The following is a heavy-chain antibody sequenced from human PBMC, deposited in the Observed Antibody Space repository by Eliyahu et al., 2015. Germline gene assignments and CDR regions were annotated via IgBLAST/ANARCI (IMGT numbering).Heavy chain of an antibody. Sequence: QVQLQESGPGLVKPSETLSLTCTVSGGSISSYXWSWIRQPPGKGLEWIGYIYYSGSTNYNPSLKSRVTISVDTSKNQFSLKLSSVTAADTAVYYCARDRGATYYYYGMDVWGQGTTVTVSS. CDR2: IYYSGST. D-gene: IGHD1-26*01. CDR3: ARDRGATYYYYGMDV. CDR1: GGSISSYX. V-gene: IGHV4-59*01. J-gene: IGHJ6*02.